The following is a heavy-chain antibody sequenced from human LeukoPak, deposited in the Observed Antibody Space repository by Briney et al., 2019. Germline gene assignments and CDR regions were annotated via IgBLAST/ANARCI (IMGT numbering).Heavy chain of an antibody. V-gene: IGHV3-7*05. J-gene: IGHJ4*02. CDR2: INRDGSQK. CDR1: GFTFSIHW. Sequence: GRSLRLACAASGFTFSIHWMSWVRQAPGKGLEWVANINRDGSQKNYLDSVKGRFSISRDNTKNSLYLQMNSLRVEYTAVYYCARSYREFASGSGGYWGQGTLVTVSS. D-gene: IGHD3-10*01. CDR3: ARSYREFASGSGGY.